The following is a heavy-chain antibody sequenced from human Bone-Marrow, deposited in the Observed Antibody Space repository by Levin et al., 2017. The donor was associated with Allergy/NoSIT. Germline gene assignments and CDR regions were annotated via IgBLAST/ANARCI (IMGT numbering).Heavy chain of an antibody. CDR3: ARGNSYSGSSYFDY. V-gene: IGHV3-23*01. J-gene: IGHJ4*02. D-gene: IGHD6-6*01. CDR1: GFTFTNYA. Sequence: GESLKISCAASGFTFTNYAMNWVRQAPGKGLEWVSGLSGSGFNTYYADSVKGRFTVSRKNSQGTLYLQINSLRVEDSAIYYCARGNSYSGSSYFDYWGQGTQVTVSS. CDR2: LSGSGFNT.